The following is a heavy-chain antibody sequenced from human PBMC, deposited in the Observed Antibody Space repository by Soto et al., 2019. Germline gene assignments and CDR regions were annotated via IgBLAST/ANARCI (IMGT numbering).Heavy chain of an antibody. CDR3: ARDWGVYDFDIRTHIPHLDS. J-gene: IGHJ4*02. Sequence: EVQLVESGGGLVQPGGSLRLSCEASGFTFSSNGMNWVRQAPGKGLEWVSFISIGSSTINYADSVRGRFTISRDNAKNSLYLQMNSLRAEDTSVYYCARDWGVYDFDIRTHIPHLDSWGQGTVVTVSS. CDR2: ISIGSSTI. V-gene: IGHV3-48*01. CDR1: GFTFSSNG. D-gene: IGHD3-22*01.